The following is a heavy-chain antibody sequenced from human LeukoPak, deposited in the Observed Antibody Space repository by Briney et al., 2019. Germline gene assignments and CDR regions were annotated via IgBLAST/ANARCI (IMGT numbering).Heavy chain of an antibody. J-gene: IGHJ3*02. D-gene: IGHD3-22*01. CDR1: GVSISSYY. V-gene: IGHV4-59*01. Sequence: PSETLSLTCTVSGVSISSYYWSWIRQPPGKGLEWIGYIYSSGSTNYNPSLKSRVTISVDTSKNQFSLKLSSVTAADTAVYYCVRLLGVGGAFDIWGQGTMVTVSS. CDR2: IYSSGST. CDR3: VRLLGVGGAFDI.